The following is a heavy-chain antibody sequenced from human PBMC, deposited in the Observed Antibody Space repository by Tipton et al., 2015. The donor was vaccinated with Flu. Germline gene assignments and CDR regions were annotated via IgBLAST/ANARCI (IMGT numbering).Heavy chain of an antibody. D-gene: IGHD3-22*01. V-gene: IGHV4-39*01. J-gene: IGHJ4*02. CDR1: GGSISSSSYY. Sequence: TLSLTCTVSGGSISSSSYYWGWIRQPPGKGLEWIGSIYYSGSTYYNPSLKSRVTISVDTSKNQFSLKLSSVTAADTAVYYCARQDYDSSGRTPFDYWGQGTLVTVSS. CDR3: ARQDYDSSGRTPFDY. CDR2: IYYSGST.